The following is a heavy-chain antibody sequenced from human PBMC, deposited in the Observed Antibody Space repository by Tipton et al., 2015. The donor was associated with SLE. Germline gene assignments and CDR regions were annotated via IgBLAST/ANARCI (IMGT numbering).Heavy chain of an antibody. V-gene: IGHV1-46*01. CDR1: GYTFTDYY. D-gene: IGHD3-16*01. Sequence: LVQSGAEVKKPGASMEVSCKASGYTFTDYYIHWVRQVPGQGLEWMGIIIPSGGSTNYAQKFQGRVTMTRDTSTSTVYMELSSPTSEDTAVYYCVRELVGGHFDYWGQGTLVTVSS. CDR2: IIPSGGST. J-gene: IGHJ4*02. CDR3: VRELVGGHFDY.